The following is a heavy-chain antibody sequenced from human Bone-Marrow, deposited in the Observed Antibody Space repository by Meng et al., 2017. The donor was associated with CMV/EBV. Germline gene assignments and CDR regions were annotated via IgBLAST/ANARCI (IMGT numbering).Heavy chain of an antibody. CDR1: GFTFSSYA. CDR2: ISSSSSYI. CDR3: AKDRGDFWSGYYFMSYGMDV. Sequence: GGSLRLSCAASGFTFSSYAMHWVRQAPGKGLEWVSSISSSSSYIYYADSVKGRFTISRDNSKNTLYLQMNSLRAEDTAVYYCAKDRGDFWSGYYFMSYGMDVWGQGTTATVSS. J-gene: IGHJ6*02. V-gene: IGHV3-21*01. D-gene: IGHD3-3*01.